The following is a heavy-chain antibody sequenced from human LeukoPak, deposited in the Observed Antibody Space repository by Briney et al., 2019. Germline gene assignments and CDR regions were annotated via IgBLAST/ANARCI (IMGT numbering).Heavy chain of an antibody. J-gene: IGHJ4*02. Sequence: SETLSLTCAVYGGSFSGYYWSWIRQPPGKGLEWIGEINHSGSINYNPSLKSRVTISVDTSKNQFSLKLSSVTAADTAVYYCARGRNYYDSSGYMPLDYWGQGTLVTVSS. CDR1: GGSFSGYY. CDR3: ARGRNYYDSSGYMPLDY. CDR2: INHSGSI. V-gene: IGHV4-34*01. D-gene: IGHD3-22*01.